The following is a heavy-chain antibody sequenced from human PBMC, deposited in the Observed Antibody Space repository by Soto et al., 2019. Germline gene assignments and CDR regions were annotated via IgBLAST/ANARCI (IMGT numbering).Heavy chain of an antibody. CDR3: ARNDNSGNSVDY. CDR2: IYPGDSDT. CDR1: EYSFTSYW. D-gene: IGHD4-4*01. V-gene: IGHV5-51*01. J-gene: IGHJ4*02. Sequence: GESLKISCKGSEYSFTSYWIGWVRQMPGEGLEWMGIIYPGDSDTRYSPSFQGQVTISVDRSINTAYLQWSSLKASDTAMYYCARNDNSGNSVDYWGQGTLVTVSS.